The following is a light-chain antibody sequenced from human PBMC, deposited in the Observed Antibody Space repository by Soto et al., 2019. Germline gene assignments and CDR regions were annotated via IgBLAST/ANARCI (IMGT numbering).Light chain of an antibody. CDR1: QGIRSD. J-gene: IGKJ1*01. Sequence: DIQMTQSPSSLTTSVGDRVTITCRASQGIRSDLGWFQQKPGKAPKRLIYAASSLQSGVPSRFSGSGSGTEFTLTISSLQPEDFATYYCLQHNSFPWTFGQGTKVEMK. CDR2: AAS. V-gene: IGKV1-17*01. CDR3: LQHNSFPWT.